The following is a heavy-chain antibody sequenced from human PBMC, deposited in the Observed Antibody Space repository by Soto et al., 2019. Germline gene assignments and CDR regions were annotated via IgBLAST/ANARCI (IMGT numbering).Heavy chain of an antibody. CDR3: ARGRAVAGGFYFDL. J-gene: IGHJ2*01. CDR1: GFTFSSYA. V-gene: IGHV3-30-3*01. Sequence: QVQLVESGGGVVQPGRSLRLCCAASGFTFSSYAMHWVRQAPGKGLEWVAVISYDGSNKYYADSVKGRFTISRDNSKNTLYLQMNSLRAEDTAVYYCARGRAVAGGFYFDLWGRGTLVTVSS. D-gene: IGHD6-19*01. CDR2: ISYDGSNK.